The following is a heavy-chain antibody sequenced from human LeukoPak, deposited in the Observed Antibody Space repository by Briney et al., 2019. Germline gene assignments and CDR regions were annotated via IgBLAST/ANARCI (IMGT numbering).Heavy chain of an antibody. J-gene: IGHJ4*02. V-gene: IGHV3-48*02. CDR2: ISESSSTI. CDR1: GFTFSSYN. D-gene: IGHD1-14*01. Sequence: QAGGSLRLSCAASGFTFSSYNMNWVRQAPGKGLEWISSISESSSTIHYADSVKGRFTVSRDNAKNSLYLQMNSLRDEDTALYYCAKENQMSRWGQGTLVTVSS. CDR3: AKENQMSR.